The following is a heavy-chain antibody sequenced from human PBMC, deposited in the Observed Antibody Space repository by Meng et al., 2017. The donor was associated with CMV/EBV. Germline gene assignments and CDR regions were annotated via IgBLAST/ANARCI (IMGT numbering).Heavy chain of an antibody. CDR1: GFTFSSYA. CDR3: ARDQGSGSYDY. D-gene: IGHD3-10*01. J-gene: IGHJ4*02. CDR2: ISYDGSNK. V-gene: IGHV3-30-3*01. Sequence: GESLKISCAASGFTFSSYAMHWVRQAPGKGLEWVAVISYDGSNKYYADSVKGRFTISRDNSKNTLYLQMNSLRAEGTAVYYCARDQGSGSYDYWGQGTLVTVSS.